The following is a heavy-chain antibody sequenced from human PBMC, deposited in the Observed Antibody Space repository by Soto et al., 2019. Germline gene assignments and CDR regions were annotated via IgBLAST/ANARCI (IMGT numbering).Heavy chain of an antibody. D-gene: IGHD2-8*01. CDR1: GFTFSSYA. J-gene: IGHJ6*02. CDR3: AKVGIVPSAYSYYYYGMDV. V-gene: IGHV3-23*01. CDR2: ISGSGGST. Sequence: GGSLRLSCAASGFTFSSYAMSWVRQAPGKGLEWVSAISGSGGSTYYADSVKGRFTISTDNSKNTLYLQMNSLRAEDTAVYYCAKVGIVPSAYSYYYYGMDVWGQGTTVTVSS.